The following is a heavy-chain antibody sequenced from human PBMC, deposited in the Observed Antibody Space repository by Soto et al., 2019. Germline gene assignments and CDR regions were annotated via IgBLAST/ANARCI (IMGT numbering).Heavy chain of an antibody. CDR1: GFTFINAW. CDR3: AREWMGAFQ. J-gene: IGHJ4*02. CDR2: IKSKTDGGTA. Sequence: EVQLVESGGGLVNPGGSLRLSCAASGFTFINAWMTWVRQTPGKGLEWVGRIKSKTDGGTADYAAPVKGRFSISRDESRGIVYLQMDSLKIEDSGLYYCAREWMGAFQWGQGSLVVVS. V-gene: IGHV3-15*01. D-gene: IGHD3-3*01.